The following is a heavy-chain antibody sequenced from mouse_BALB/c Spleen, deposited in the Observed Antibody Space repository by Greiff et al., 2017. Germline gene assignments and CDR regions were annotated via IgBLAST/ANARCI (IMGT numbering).Heavy chain of an antibody. D-gene: IGHD1-1*01. CDR2: ISYSGST. CDR3: ASTVVAAMDY. CDR1: GYSITSDYA. Sequence: EVHLVESGPGLVKPSQSLSLTCTVTGYSITSDYAWNWIRQFPGNQLVWMGYISYSGSTSYNPSLKSRISITRDTSKNQFFLQLNSVTTEDAATYYCASTVVAAMDYWGQGTSVTVSS. V-gene: IGHV3-2*02. J-gene: IGHJ4*01.